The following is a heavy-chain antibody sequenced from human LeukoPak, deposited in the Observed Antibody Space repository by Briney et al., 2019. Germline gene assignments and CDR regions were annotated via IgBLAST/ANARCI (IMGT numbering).Heavy chain of an antibody. CDR3: ARGDTSANYYFFDY. J-gene: IGHJ4*02. CDR1: GFTFSSYA. Sequence: GGALRLSCAASGFTFSSYAMHWVRQAPGKGLEWVAVISYDGSNKYYTDSVKGRFTISRDNSKNTLYLQMNSLRTEDTAVYYCARGDTSANYYFFDYWGQGTLVSVSS. V-gene: IGHV3-30-3*01. CDR2: ISYDGSNK. D-gene: IGHD3-22*01.